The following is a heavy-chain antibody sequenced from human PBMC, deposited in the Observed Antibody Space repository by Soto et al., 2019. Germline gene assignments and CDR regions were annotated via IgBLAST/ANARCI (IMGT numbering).Heavy chain of an antibody. V-gene: IGHV3-33*08. CDR1: GFNFIDHD. CDR3: ARVSAAAGIGYFDY. CDR2: IWYDGSNK. D-gene: IGHD6-13*01. Sequence: PGGSLRLSCEASGFNFIDHDMSWVRQAPGKGLEWVAVIWYDGSNKYYADSVKGRFTISRDNSKNTLYLQTNSLRAEDTAVYYCARVSAAAGIGYFDYWGQGTLVTSPQ. J-gene: IGHJ4*02.